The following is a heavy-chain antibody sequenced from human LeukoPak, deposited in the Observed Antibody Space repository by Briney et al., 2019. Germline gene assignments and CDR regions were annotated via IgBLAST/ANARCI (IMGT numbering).Heavy chain of an antibody. CDR2: ISYDRSLK. D-gene: IGHD4-23*01. J-gene: IGHJ4*02. CDR3: ARDPTAVANLPQYYLDY. Sequence: GGSLRLSCAASGFTFSSYAMHWVRQAPGKGLEWVAVISYDRSLKYYADSVRGRFTLSSDNSKNTLYLQMNSLRVEDTGVYYCARDPTAVANLPQYYLDYWGQGILVTVSS. CDR1: GFTFSSYA. V-gene: IGHV3-30*04.